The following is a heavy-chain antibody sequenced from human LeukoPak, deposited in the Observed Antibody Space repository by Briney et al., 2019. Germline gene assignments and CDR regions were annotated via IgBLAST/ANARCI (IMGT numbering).Heavy chain of an antibody. CDR3: AREASGYYERPFYL. D-gene: IGHD3-22*01. CDR2: IYYTGST. V-gene: IGHV4-59*01. CDR1: GGSISTYY. J-gene: IGHJ5*02. Sequence: PSETLSLTCAVSGGSISTYYWSWIRQPPGKGLEWIGCIYYTGSTIYNPSLGSRVTISVDASEHQFSLKLTSVTAADTAVYYCAREASGYYERPFYLWGQGTLVTVTS.